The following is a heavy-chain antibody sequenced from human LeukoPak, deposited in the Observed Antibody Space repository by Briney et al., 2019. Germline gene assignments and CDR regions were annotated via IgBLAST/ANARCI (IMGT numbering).Heavy chain of an antibody. CDR2: IKQDGSEK. D-gene: IGHD2-15*01. V-gene: IGHV3-7*01. Sequence: GGSLRLSCAASGFTFSNYWMSWVRQAPGQGLEWVANIKQDGSEKYYVDSVKGRFTISRDNAKNSLYLQMNSLRAEDTAVYYCARYCSGGSCFDYWGQGTLVTVSS. CDR3: ARYCSGGSCFDY. CDR1: GFTFSNYW. J-gene: IGHJ4*02.